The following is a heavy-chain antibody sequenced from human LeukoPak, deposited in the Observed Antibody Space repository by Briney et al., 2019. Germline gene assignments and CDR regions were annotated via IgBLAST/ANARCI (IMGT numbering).Heavy chain of an antibody. CDR1: GFDFRSYA. Sequence: PGGSLRLSCAASGFDFRSYAMHWVRQGPGKGLEWVALVSYDGGSKYYADSVKGRITISRDNAKNSLYLQMNSLRAEDTAVYYCARDPPYCSSTSCTLMDVWGKGTTVTVSS. D-gene: IGHD2-2*01. CDR2: VSYDGGSK. J-gene: IGHJ6*03. CDR3: ARDPPYCSSTSCTLMDV. V-gene: IGHV3-30-3*01.